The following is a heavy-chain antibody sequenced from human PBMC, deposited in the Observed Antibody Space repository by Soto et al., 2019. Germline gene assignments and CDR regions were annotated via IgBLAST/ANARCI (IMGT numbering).Heavy chain of an antibody. CDR1: GFSLSTSGVG. V-gene: IGHV2-5*01. D-gene: IGHD3-22*01. CDR3: AHTQTSYYDSSGSWFDP. Sequence: SGPTLVNPTQTLTLTCTFSGFSLSTSGVGVGWIRQPPGKALEWLALIYWNDDKRYSPSLKSRLTITKDTSKNQVVLTMTNMDPVDTAKYYCAHTQTSYYDSSGSWFDPWGQGTLVTVSS. J-gene: IGHJ5*02. CDR2: IYWNDDK.